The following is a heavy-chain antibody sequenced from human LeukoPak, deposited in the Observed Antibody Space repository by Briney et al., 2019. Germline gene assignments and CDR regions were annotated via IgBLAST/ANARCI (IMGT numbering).Heavy chain of an antibody. V-gene: IGHV4-61*08. CDR3: ARSPSSGSWSFDYYGMDV. CDR2: IYYSGST. J-gene: IGHJ6*02. D-gene: IGHD3-10*01. CDR1: GGSISSGGYY. Sequence: SQTLSLTCTVSGGSISSGGYYWSWIRQPPGKGLEWIGYIYYSGSTNYNPSLKSRVTISVDTSKNQFSLKLSSVTAADTAVYYCARSPSSGSWSFDYYGMDVWGQGTTVTVSS.